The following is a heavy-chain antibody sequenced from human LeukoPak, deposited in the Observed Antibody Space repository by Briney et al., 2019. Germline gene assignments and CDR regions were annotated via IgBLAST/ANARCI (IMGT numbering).Heavy chain of an antibody. CDR2: IYSSGST. V-gene: IGHV4-59*08. CDR3: ARRPTGDPKFDY. J-gene: IGHJ4*02. D-gene: IGHD7-27*01. Sequence: SETLSLTCSVSGGSISNYFWTWIRQPPGKGLEWIGYIYSSGSTYYNPSLKSRVTISVDTSKNRFSLKLSTVTAADTAMYYCARRPTGDPKFDYWGQGTLVTVSS. CDR1: GGSISNYF.